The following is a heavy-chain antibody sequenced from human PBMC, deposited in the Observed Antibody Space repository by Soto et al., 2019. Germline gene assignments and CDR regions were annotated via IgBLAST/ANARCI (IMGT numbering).Heavy chain of an antibody. CDR3: GRERDGTSWSSAEYLQH. CDR1: GYTFTTYG. CDR2: ISGYNGNT. J-gene: IGHJ1*01. V-gene: IGHV1-18*01. D-gene: IGHD6-13*01. Sequence: QVQLVQSGAEVKKPGASGKVSCKASGYTFTTYGIHWVRQAPGQGLEWMGWISGYNGNTNYAQKFQGRVTMTTDTSTTTAYMDLKSLRSDDTAVYYCGRERDGTSWSSAEYLQHWGQGTLVTVSS.